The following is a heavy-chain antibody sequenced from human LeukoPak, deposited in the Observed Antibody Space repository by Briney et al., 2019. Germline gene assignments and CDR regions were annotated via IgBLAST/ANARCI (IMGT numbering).Heavy chain of an antibody. CDR1: GYTFTGYY. J-gene: IGHJ6*03. CDR3: ARARAIAVAGRPYYYYYMDV. V-gene: IGHV1-2*06. CDR2: INPNSGGT. D-gene: IGHD6-19*01. Sequence: ASVKVSCKASGYTFTGYYMHWVRQAPGQGLEWMGRINPNSGGTNYAQKFQGRVTMTRDTSISTAYMELSRLRSDDTAVYYCARARAIAVAGRPYYYYYMDVWGEGTTVTVSS.